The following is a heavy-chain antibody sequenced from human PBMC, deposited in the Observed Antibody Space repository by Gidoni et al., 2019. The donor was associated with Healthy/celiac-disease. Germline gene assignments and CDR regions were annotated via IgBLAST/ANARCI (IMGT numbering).Heavy chain of an antibody. CDR2: INAGNCNT. CDR1: GYTFTSSA. Sequence: VQLVQSGAEVKKPGASVKVSCKASGYTFTSSAMHWVRQAPGQRLEWMGWINAGNCNTKYSQKFQGRGTITRDTSASTAYMELSSLRSEDTAGYYCARDRTTVTTGFYYYYGMDVWGQGTTVTVSS. V-gene: IGHV1-3*01. D-gene: IGHD4-17*01. CDR3: ARDRTTVTTGFYYYYGMDV. J-gene: IGHJ6*02.